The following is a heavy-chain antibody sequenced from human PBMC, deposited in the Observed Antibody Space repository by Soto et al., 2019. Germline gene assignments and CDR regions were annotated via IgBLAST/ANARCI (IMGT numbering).Heavy chain of an antibody. CDR1: GYTFTSYG. CDR3: ARGYSSGWYGDYYYGMDV. J-gene: IGHJ6*02. D-gene: IGHD6-19*01. V-gene: IGHV1-18*01. CDR2: ISAYNGNT. Sequence: QVQLVQSGAEVKKPGASVKVSCKASGYTFTSYGISWVRQAPGQGLEWMGWISAYNGNTNYAQKLPGRGTMTTDTSPSTAYMELRSLRSHDTAVYYCARGYSSGWYGDYYYGMDVWGQGTTVTVSS.